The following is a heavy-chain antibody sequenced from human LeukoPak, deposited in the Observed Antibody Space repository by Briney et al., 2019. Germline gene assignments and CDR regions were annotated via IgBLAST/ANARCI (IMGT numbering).Heavy chain of an antibody. CDR2: ISWNSGTI. J-gene: IGHJ4*02. D-gene: IGHD6-19*01. CDR1: GFLFNNYA. CDR3: AKDNRRHYTSGPNPDSLH. Sequence: SLILSCAGSGFLFNNYAMHWVRQPPGKGLEWVSGISWNSGTIDYADSVRGRFTISRYNAKKSLYLQMDSLRVEDTAFYYCAKDNRRHYTSGPNPDSLHWGQGALVTVSS. V-gene: IGHV3-9*01.